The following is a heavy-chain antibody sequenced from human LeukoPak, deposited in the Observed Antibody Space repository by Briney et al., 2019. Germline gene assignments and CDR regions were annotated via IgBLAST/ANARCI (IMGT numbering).Heavy chain of an antibody. Sequence: ASVKVSCKASGYTFTSYDINWVRQATGQGLEWMGWMNLNSGNTGYAQKFQGRVTMTRNTSISTAYMELSSLRSEDTAVYYCARGWGWTGIAAAGIDYWGQGTLVTVSS. J-gene: IGHJ4*02. CDR3: ARGWGWTGIAAAGIDY. V-gene: IGHV1-8*01. D-gene: IGHD6-13*01. CDR2: MNLNSGNT. CDR1: GYTFTSYD.